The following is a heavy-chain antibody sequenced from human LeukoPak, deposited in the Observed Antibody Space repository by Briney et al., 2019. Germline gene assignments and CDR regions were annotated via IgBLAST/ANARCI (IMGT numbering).Heavy chain of an antibody. J-gene: IGHJ4*02. D-gene: IGHD2-2*02. CDR2: IYHSGST. CDR1: GYSISSGYY. CDR3: ARQSSTSCYRD. Sequence: SETLSLTCAVSGYSISSGYYWGWIRQPPGKGLEWIGSIYHSGSTYYNPSLESRVTISVDTSKNQFSLKLSSVTAADTAVYYCARQSSTSCYRDWGQGTLVTVSS. V-gene: IGHV4-38-2*01.